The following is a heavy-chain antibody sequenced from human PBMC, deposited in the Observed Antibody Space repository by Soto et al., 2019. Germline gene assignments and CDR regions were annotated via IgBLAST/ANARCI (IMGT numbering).Heavy chain of an antibody. CDR1: GFDFSNYG. J-gene: IGHJ4*02. D-gene: IGHD3-3*02. CDR2: ISGTAHAS. V-gene: IGHV3-23*01. CDR3: VKDAPQPFSD. Sequence: EVQLLESGGGLVQPGGSLRISCAASGFDFSNYGMSWVRQAPGKGLEWFSAISGTAHASYYAASVKGRFTISRDNSKNTLYLHMNSLRVEDTAVYFCVKDAPQPFSDWGQGTLVTVSS.